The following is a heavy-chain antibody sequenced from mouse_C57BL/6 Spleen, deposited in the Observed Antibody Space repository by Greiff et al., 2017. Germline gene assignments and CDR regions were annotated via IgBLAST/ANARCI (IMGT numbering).Heavy chain of an antibody. D-gene: IGHD2-3*01. CDR2: IDPEDGDT. CDR3: TTGGYDGYFLDV. Sequence: EVKLMESGAELVRPGAPVKLSCTASGFNIKDYYMHWVKQRPEQGLEWIGRIDPEDGDTEYAPKFPGKATMTADTSSNTAYLQLSSLTSEDTAVYYCTTGGYDGYFLDVWGTGTTVTVSS. V-gene: IGHV14-1*01. CDR1: GFNIKDYY. J-gene: IGHJ1*03.